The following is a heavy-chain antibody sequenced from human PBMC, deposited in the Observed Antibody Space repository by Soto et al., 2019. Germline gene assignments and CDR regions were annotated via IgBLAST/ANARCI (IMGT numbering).Heavy chain of an antibody. CDR2: IIPIFVTA. CDR3: ARVLATDCTFDY. CDR1: GGTFSSYA. Sequence: QVQLVPSGAEVKKTGSSVKVSCKASGGTFSSYAISWVRQAPGQGLEWMGGIIPIFVTANYAQKLQGRVTITADEYTSTAYMELSSLRSEDTAVYYFARVLATDCTFDYWGQGTRVTVSS. V-gene: IGHV1-69*01. D-gene: IGHD5-12*01. J-gene: IGHJ4*02.